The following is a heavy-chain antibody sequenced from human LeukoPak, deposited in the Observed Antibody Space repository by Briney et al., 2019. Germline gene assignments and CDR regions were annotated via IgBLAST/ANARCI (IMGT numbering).Heavy chain of an antibody. Sequence: PGGSLRLSCAISGFTVGGYAMTWVRQAPGKGLELVSSNSWSGSYIYYADSVRGRFTVSRDNAKSSVYLQMDSLRAEDTAVYYCAKDAQYGDEYFDYWGQGTLVTVSS. CDR1: GFTVGGYA. D-gene: IGHD4-17*01. CDR2: NSWSGSYI. V-gene: IGHV3-21*01. J-gene: IGHJ4*02. CDR3: AKDAQYGDEYFDY.